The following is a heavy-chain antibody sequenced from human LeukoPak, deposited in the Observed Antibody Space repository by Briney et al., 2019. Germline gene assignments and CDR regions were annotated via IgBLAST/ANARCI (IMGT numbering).Heavy chain of an antibody. Sequence: SETLSLTCTVSGVSISSSSYYWGWIRPPPGKGLEWIGSIYYSGSTYYNPSLKSRVTISVDTSKNQFSLKLSSVTAADTAVYYCARHQTYDYLTHFDYWGQGTLVTVSS. J-gene: IGHJ4*02. V-gene: IGHV4-39*01. CDR3: ARHQTYDYLTHFDY. CDR2: IYYSGST. D-gene: IGHD4-11*01. CDR1: GVSISSSSYY.